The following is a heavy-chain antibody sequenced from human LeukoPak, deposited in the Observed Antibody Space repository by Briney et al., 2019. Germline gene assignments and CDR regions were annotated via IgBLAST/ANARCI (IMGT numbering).Heavy chain of an antibody. D-gene: IGHD5-18*01. Sequence: GGSLRLSCVASGFTFSSYWVAWVRQALGTGLQWVANINQDGSEKNYVDSEKGRFTISRDNAKNSLCLQMNSLRAEDTAVYYCARDRGYSTFDMWGQGTMVTVSS. CDR2: INQDGSEK. V-gene: IGHV3-7*05. J-gene: IGHJ3*02. CDR3: ARDRGYSTFDM. CDR1: GFTFSSYW.